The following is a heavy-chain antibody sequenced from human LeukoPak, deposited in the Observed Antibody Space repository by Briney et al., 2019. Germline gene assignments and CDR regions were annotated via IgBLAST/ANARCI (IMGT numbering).Heavy chain of an antibody. CDR2: IYSDNT. D-gene: IGHD3-10*01. J-gene: IGHJ4*02. V-gene: IGHV3-53*05. Sequence: GGSLRLSCTVSGFTVSSNSMSWVRQAPGKGLEWVSFIYSDNTHYSDSVKGRFTISRDNSKNTLYLQMNSLRAEDTALYYCAKGQRITMVRGAIDYWGQGTLVTVSS. CDR3: AKGQRITMVRGAIDY. CDR1: GFTVSSNS.